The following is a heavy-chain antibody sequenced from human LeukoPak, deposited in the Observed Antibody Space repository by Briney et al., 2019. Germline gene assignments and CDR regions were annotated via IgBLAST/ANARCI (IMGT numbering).Heavy chain of an antibody. J-gene: IGHJ4*02. Sequence: PSETLSLTCAVYGGSFSGYYWSWIRQPPGKGLEWIGEINHSGSTNYNPSLKSRVTISVDTYKNQFSLKLSSVTAADTAVYYCARDARIAARPDYWGQGTLVTVSS. CDR3: ARDARIAARPDY. D-gene: IGHD6-6*01. CDR2: INHSGST. CDR1: GGSFSGYY. V-gene: IGHV4-34*01.